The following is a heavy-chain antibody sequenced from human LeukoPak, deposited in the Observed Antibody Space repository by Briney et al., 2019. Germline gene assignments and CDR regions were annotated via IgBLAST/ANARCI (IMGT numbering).Heavy chain of an antibody. Sequence: PSETLSLTCAVYGGSFSGYYWSWIRQPPGKGLEWIGSIYYSGSTYYNPSLKSRVTISVDTSKNQFSLKLSSVTAADTAVYYCAGGIVVVPAAIRSNRFDPWGQGTLVTVSS. CDR1: GGSFSGYY. V-gene: IGHV4-34*01. D-gene: IGHD2-2*02. J-gene: IGHJ5*02. CDR2: IYYSGST. CDR3: AGGIVVVPAAIRSNRFDP.